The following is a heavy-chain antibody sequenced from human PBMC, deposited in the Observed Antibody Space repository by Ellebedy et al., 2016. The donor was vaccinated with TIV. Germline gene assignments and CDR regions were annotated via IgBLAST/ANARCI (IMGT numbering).Heavy chain of an antibody. J-gene: IGHJ4*02. CDR2: ISSGGIT. CDR1: GFTFSASG. CDR3: AKFSGRDFRKYYLDS. V-gene: IGHV3-23*01. Sequence: GESLKISCAASGFTFSASGMTWARQAPGKGLEWVSGISSGGITYYADSVRGRFTISRDNSKNTLYLQMSSLRAEDTAVYYCAKFSGRDFRKYYLDSWGQGTLVTVSS. D-gene: IGHD5-12*01.